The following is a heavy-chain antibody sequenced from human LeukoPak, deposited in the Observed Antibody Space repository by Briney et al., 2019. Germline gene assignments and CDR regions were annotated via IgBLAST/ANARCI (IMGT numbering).Heavy chain of an antibody. D-gene: IGHD4-11*01. CDR2: ISAYNGNT. CDR3: ARACSNYGCAFDI. V-gene: IGHV1-18*01. CDR1: GYTFISYG. Sequence: ASVKVSCKASGYTFISYGISWVRQAPGLGLEWMGWISAYNGNTNYAQKLQGRVTMTTDTSTSTAYMELSSLRSEDTAVYYCARACSNYGCAFDIWGQGTMVTVSS. J-gene: IGHJ3*02.